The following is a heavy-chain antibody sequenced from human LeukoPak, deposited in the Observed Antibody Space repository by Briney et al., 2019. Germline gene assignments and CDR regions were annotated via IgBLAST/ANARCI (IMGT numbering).Heavy chain of an antibody. Sequence: SETLSLTCTVSGGSISSYYWSWIRQPPGKGLEWIGYMYYSGSTNYNPSLKSRVTISVDTSKNQFSLKLSSVTAADTAVYYCARDSHYYDSSGLYAFDIWGQGTMVTVSS. CDR3: ARDSHYYDSSGLYAFDI. V-gene: IGHV4-59*01. D-gene: IGHD3-22*01. J-gene: IGHJ3*02. CDR1: GGSISSYY. CDR2: MYYSGST.